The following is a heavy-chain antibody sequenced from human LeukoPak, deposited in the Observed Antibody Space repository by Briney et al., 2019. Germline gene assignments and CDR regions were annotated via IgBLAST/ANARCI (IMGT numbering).Heavy chain of an antibody. CDR2: IHYSGST. CDR3: AARAGYSSSWTLDY. V-gene: IGHV4-39*07. J-gene: IGHJ4*02. CDR1: GGSISSSSYY. Sequence: SETLSLTCTVSGGSISSSSYYWGWIRQPPGKGLEWIGSIHYSGSTYYNPSLKSRVTISVDTSKNQFSLKLSSVTAADTAVYYCAARAGYSSSWTLDYWGQGTLVTVSS. D-gene: IGHD6-13*01.